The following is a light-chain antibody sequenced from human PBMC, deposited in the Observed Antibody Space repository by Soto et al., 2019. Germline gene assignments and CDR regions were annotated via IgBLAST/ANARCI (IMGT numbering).Light chain of an antibody. Sequence: ETVLTQSPATLSLSPGERATLSCRASQNVDIYLACYQQKPGQAPRLLIYDASNRATGVPPRFSGSGSGTDFTLTISSLEPEDFALYYCQQRRNWPPLTFGQGTRLEIK. V-gene: IGKV3-11*01. J-gene: IGKJ5*01. CDR1: QNVDIY. CDR2: DAS. CDR3: QQRRNWPPLT.